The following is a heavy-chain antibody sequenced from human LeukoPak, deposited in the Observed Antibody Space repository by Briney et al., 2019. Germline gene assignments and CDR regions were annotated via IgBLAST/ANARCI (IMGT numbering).Heavy chain of an antibody. J-gene: IGHJ6*02. Sequence: GSLRLSCAASGFTFSSYAMSWVRQAPGKGLEWVSAISGSGGSTYYADSVKGRFTISRDNSKNTLYLQMNSLRAEDTAVYYCAKTLSRRYYYYGMDVWGQGTTVTVSS. CDR3: AKTLSRRYYYYGMDV. CDR1: GFTFSSYA. V-gene: IGHV3-23*01. CDR2: ISGSGGST. D-gene: IGHD2/OR15-2a*01.